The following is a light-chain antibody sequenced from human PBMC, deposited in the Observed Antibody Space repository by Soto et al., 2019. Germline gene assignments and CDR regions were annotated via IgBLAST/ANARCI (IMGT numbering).Light chain of an antibody. CDR3: EQYKNWPPYR. CDR1: QSVSSN. J-gene: IGKJ1*01. V-gene: IGKV3-15*01. CDR2: GAS. Sequence: EIVMTQSPATLSVSPGERATLSCRASQSVSSNLAWYQQKPGQAPRLLIYGASTSATGTTARFSCSGSGTEFTLTISCLRSEDCSVYNCEQYKNWPPYRFGQRTNLEIK.